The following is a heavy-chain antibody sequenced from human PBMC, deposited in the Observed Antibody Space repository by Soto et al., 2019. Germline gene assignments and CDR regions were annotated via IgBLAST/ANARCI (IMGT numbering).Heavy chain of an antibody. V-gene: IGHV1-18*01. CDR2: ISAYNGNT. CDR1: GYTFTSYG. CDR3: ARDYDFWSGFLAAGFNNWFDP. J-gene: IGHJ5*02. D-gene: IGHD3-3*01. Sequence: ASVKVSCKASGYTFTSYGISWVRQAPGQGLEWMGWISAYNGNTNYAQKLKGRVTMTTDTSTSTAYMELRSLRSDDTAVYYCARDYDFWSGFLAAGFNNWFDPWGQGTLVTVSS.